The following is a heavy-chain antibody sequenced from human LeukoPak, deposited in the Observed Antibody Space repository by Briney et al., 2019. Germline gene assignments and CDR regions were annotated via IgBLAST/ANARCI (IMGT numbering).Heavy chain of an antibody. V-gene: IGHV3-21*01. D-gene: IGHD3-10*01. CDR3: ARGSGSRRGFNYYGSGSYYRPDDAFDI. Sequence: GGSLRLSCAASGFTFSSYSMNWVRQAPGKGLEWVSSISSSSGYIYYADSVKGRFTISRDNAKNSLYLQMNSLRAEDTAVYYCARGSGSRRGFNYYGSGSYYRPDDAFDIWGQGTMVTVSS. CDR2: ISSSSGYI. J-gene: IGHJ3*02. CDR1: GFTFSSYS.